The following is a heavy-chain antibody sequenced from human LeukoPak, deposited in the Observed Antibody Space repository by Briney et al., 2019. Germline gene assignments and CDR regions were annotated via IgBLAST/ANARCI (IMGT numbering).Heavy chain of an antibody. D-gene: IGHD1-26*01. CDR2: IYYTGTT. Sequence: PSETLSLTCTVSGGSISNYYWSWIRQPPGKGLECIGNIYYTGTTKYNPSLKSRVTISIDTSKNQFSLNLSSVAAADTAVYYCARDRSGSDYHGGFDIWGQGTMVTVSS. J-gene: IGHJ3*02. CDR1: GGSISNYY. CDR3: ARDRSGSDYHGGFDI. V-gene: IGHV4-59*01.